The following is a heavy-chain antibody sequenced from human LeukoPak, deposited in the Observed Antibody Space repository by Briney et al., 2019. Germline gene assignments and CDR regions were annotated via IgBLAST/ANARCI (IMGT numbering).Heavy chain of an antibody. CDR1: GFTFSSYG. V-gene: IGHV3-30*02. CDR3: AKNNLVGATVEAFDI. D-gene: IGHD1-26*01. CDR2: IRYDGNNK. Sequence: PGGSLRLSCAASGFTFSSYGMHWVRQAPGKGLEWVTFIRYDGNNKYFADSVKGRFTISRDNSKNTLYLQMNCLRAEDTAVYYCAKNNLVGATVEAFDIWGQGTMVTVSS. J-gene: IGHJ3*02.